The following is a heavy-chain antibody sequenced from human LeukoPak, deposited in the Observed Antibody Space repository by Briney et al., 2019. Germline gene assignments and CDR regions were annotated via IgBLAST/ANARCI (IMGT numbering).Heavy chain of an antibody. J-gene: IGHJ3*02. V-gene: IGHV4-30-2*01. Sequence: PSETLSLTCAVSGGSISSGGYSWSWIRQPPGKGLEWIGYIYHSGSTYYNPSLKSRVTISVDRSKNQFSLKLSSVTAADTAVYYCASGTEGDYGDYRSAFDIWGQGTMVTVSS. D-gene: IGHD4-17*01. CDR2: IYHSGST. CDR3: ASGTEGDYGDYRSAFDI. CDR1: GGSISSGGYS.